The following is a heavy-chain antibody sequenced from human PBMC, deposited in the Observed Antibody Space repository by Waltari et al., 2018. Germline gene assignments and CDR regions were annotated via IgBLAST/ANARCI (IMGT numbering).Heavy chain of an antibody. CDR1: GGSISSYY. Sequence: QVQLQESGPGLVKPSETLSLTCTVSGGSISSYYWSWIRQPPGKGLEWIGYIYYSGRPNYYPSRKSRVTISVDTSKNQFSLKLSSVTAADTAVYYCARGQVDFWSGYFFDYWGQGTLVTVSS. J-gene: IGHJ4*02. V-gene: IGHV4-59*01. D-gene: IGHD3-3*01. CDR3: ARGQVDFWSGYFFDY. CDR2: IYYSGRP.